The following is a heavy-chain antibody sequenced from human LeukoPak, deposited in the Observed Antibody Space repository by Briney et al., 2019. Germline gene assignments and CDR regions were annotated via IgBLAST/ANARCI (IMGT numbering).Heavy chain of an antibody. J-gene: IGHJ4*02. D-gene: IGHD2-21*02. Sequence: PGGSLRLSCAASGFTFSDTWMHWVRQVPGKGLVWVSRIRSDGSDARYAESVKGRFTISRDNAKNSLYLQMNSLRAEDTAVYYCARDCGGDCPFDYWGQGTLVTVSS. V-gene: IGHV3-74*01. CDR1: GFTFSDTW. CDR3: ARDCGGDCPFDY. CDR2: IRSDGSDA.